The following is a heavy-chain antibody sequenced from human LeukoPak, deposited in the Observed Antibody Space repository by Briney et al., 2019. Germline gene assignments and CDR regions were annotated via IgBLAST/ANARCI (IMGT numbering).Heavy chain of an antibody. CDR2: IYYSGIT. V-gene: IGHV4-39*01. CDR1: GGSISSNNFY. CDR3: ARYSSSVGWFDP. Sequence: PSETLSLTCTVSGGSISSNNFYWGWIRQPPGKGLEWIGNIYYSGITYYNPSLNSRVTISVDTSKNQFPLKLSSVAAADTAVYYCARYSSSVGWFDPWGQGTLVTVSS. D-gene: IGHD6-6*01. J-gene: IGHJ5*02.